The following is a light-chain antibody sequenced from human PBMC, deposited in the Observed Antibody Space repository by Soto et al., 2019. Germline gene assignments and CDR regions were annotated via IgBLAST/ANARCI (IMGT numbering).Light chain of an antibody. CDR3: QQSFTSPHT. V-gene: IGKV3-20*01. Sequence: EIVLTQSPGTLSLSPGERATLSCRASQSVANTFLAWYQQKPGLAPRLLIYAASSRATGIPDRFSGSGSGTDFTLTISRLEPEDFATYYCQQSFTSPHTFGQGTKLEIK. CDR2: AAS. J-gene: IGKJ2*01. CDR1: QSVANTF.